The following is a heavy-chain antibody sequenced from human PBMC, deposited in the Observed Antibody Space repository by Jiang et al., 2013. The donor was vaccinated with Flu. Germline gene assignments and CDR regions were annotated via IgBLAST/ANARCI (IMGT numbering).Heavy chain of an antibody. Sequence: VLLKPSETLSLTCAVYGGSFSGYYWSWIRQPPGKGLEWIGEINHSGSTNYNPSLKSRVTTSVDTSKNQFSLKLSSVTAADTAVYYCARHCSGGGWYQLLSNWFDPWGQGTLVTVSS. CDR2: INHSGST. CDR1: GGSFSGYY. D-gene: IGHD2-2*01. CDR3: ARHCSGGGWYQLLSNWFDP. J-gene: IGHJ5*02. V-gene: IGHV4-34*01.